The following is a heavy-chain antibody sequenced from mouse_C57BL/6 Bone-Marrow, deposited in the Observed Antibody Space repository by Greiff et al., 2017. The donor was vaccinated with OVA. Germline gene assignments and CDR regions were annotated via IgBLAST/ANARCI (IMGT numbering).Heavy chain of an antibody. Sequence: EVQGVESGGGLVQPGGSLKLSCAASGFTFSDFYMYWIRQTPEKRLEWVAYISNGGGSTYYPDTVKGRFTISRDNAKNTLYLQMSRLKSEDTAMYYCARLDAMDYWVQGTSVTVSS. V-gene: IGHV5-12*01. CDR2: ISNGGGST. CDR1: GFTFSDFY. CDR3: ARLDAMDY. J-gene: IGHJ4*01.